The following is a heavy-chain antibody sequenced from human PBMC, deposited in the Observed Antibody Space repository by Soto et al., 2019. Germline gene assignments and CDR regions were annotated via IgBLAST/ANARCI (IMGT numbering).Heavy chain of an antibody. CDR2: IYPGDSDT. J-gene: IGHJ3*01. CDR1: GYISTSDW. CDR3: GRLPRRDGYNPDAFHV. D-gene: IGHD5-12*01. V-gene: IGHV5-51*01. Sequence: PGESLKISCKGSGYISTSDWLGWVRQMPGKGPEWMGVIYPGDSDTRYSPSFQGQVTISADKSISTAYLQWSSLKASDTAMYYCGRLPRRDGYNPDAFHVWGQGTMVTVSS.